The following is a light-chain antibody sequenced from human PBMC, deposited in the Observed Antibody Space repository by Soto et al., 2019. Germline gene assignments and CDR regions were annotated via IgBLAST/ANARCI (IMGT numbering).Light chain of an antibody. Sequence: EIVLTQSPGTLSLSPGERATLSCRASQSVSNSYLAWYQQKPGQAPRLLIYGAATRATGIPDRFSGSGSGTDFILTISRLEAEDFAVYYCRQYGSTPPITFGQGTRLEIK. CDR3: RQYGSTPPIT. CDR1: QSVSNSY. J-gene: IGKJ5*01. V-gene: IGKV3-20*01. CDR2: GAA.